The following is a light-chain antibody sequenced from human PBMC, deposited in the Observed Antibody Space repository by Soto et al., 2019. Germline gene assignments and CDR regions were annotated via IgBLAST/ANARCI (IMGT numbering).Light chain of an antibody. CDR1: SGDVGGYNY. CDR3: CSYAGSYLWV. Sequence: QSALTQPRSLSGSPGQSVTISCTGTSGDVGGYNYVAWYQQRAGEAPELMIYDVTKRPSGVPDRFSGSKSGNTAFLTISGLRAEDGADYYCCSYAGSYLWVFGGGTKLPVL. V-gene: IGLV2-11*01. CDR2: DVT. J-gene: IGLJ3*02.